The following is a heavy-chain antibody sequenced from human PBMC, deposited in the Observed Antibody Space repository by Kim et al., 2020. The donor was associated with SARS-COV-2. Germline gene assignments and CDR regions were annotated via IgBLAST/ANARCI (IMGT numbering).Heavy chain of an antibody. CDR3: ARTTTGGDYFDY. Sequence: IYSPALESGVNISVDTSKNQFSLKLSSVTAADTAVYYCARTTTGGDYFDYWGQGTLVTVSS. J-gene: IGHJ4*02. D-gene: IGHD4-17*01. V-gene: IGHV4-59*01.